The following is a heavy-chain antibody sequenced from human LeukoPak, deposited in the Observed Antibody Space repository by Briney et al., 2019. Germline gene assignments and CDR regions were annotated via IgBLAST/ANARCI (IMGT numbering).Heavy chain of an antibody. V-gene: IGHV1-2*02. CDR2: INPNSGGT. Sequence: ASVTVSCKASEYTFTGYYIHWVRQAPGQGLEWMGWINPNSGGTNYAQKFQGRVTMTRDTSISTAYMELSRLKSDDTAVYYCARGSPFREPCFDYWGQGTLVTVSS. CDR1: EYTFTGYY. D-gene: IGHD1-26*01. J-gene: IGHJ4*02. CDR3: ARGSPFREPCFDY.